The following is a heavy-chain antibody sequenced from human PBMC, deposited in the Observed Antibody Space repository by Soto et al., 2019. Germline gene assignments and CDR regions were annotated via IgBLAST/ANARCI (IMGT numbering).Heavy chain of an antibody. Sequence: ESGPTLVNPTQTLTLTCTFSWFSFTTAGVAVGWIRQTPGGALEWLTLIYYNDDRRFSPSLKARLTITGDTSKNQVVLSLTNVDPGDTATYFCAHSDGGYEIIYFDFWGQGIPVTVSS. CDR3: AHSDGGYEIIYFDF. CDR2: IYYNDDR. V-gene: IGHV2-5*01. CDR1: WFSFTTAGVA. J-gene: IGHJ4*02. D-gene: IGHD5-12*01.